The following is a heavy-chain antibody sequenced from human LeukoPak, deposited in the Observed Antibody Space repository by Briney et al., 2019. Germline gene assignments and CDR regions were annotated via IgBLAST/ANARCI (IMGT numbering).Heavy chain of an antibody. Sequence: PSETLSLTCTVSGGSITSGDNYWTWIRQHPGKGLEWIGYIYYSGSTNYNPSLKSRVTISVDTSKNQFSLKLSSVTAADTAVYYCARSYRVGAGGAFDIWGQGTMVTVSS. V-gene: IGHV4-61*08. D-gene: IGHD1-26*01. CDR3: ARSYRVGAGGAFDI. CDR1: GGSITSGDNY. J-gene: IGHJ3*02. CDR2: IYYSGST.